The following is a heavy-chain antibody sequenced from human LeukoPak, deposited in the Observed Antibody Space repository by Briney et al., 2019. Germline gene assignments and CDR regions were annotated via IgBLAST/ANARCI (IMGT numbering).Heavy chain of an antibody. CDR3: ARGYCSSTSCYQVVLDNWFDP. CDR2: IYHSGST. CDR1: GYPISSGYY. Sequence: SETLSLTCTVSGYPISSGYYWGWIRQPPGKGLEWIGSIYHSGSTYYNPSLKSRVTISVDTSKNQFSLKLSSVTAADTAVYYCARGYCSSTSCYQVVLDNWFDPWGQGTLVTVSS. J-gene: IGHJ5*02. D-gene: IGHD2-2*01. V-gene: IGHV4-38-2*02.